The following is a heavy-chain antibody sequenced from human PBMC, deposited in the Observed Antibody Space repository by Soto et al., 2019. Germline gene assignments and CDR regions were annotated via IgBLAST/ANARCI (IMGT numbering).Heavy chain of an antibody. Sequence: EVQLLESEGGLVQPGRSLRLSCAASGFIFSDYAMSWVRQAPGKGLEWVSALSGSGSNTYYADSVKGRFTISRDNVKNTVSLQMNNLTAEDTAVYYCAKGGVTRSYYYAMDVWGHGTTVTVSS. J-gene: IGHJ6*02. V-gene: IGHV3-23*01. CDR3: AKGGVTRSYYYAMDV. CDR1: GFIFSDYA. CDR2: LSGSGSNT.